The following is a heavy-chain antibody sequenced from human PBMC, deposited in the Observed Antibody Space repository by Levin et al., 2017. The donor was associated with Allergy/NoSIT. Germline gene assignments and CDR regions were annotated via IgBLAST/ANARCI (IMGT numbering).Heavy chain of an antibody. CDR1: GYSFSSYW. CDR3: ARVGAVAGTSADY. D-gene: IGHD6-19*01. V-gene: IGHV5-51*01. Sequence: VASVKVSCKSSGYSFSSYWIGWVRQMPGKGLEWMGIIYPGDSDTRYSPSFPGQVTISVDKTISTAYLQWSSLKASDTAMYYCARVGAVAGTSADYWGQGTLVTVSS. CDR2: IYPGDSDT. J-gene: IGHJ4*02.